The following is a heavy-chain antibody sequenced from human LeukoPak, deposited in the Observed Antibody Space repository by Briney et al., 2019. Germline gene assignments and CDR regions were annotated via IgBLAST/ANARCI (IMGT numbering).Heavy chain of an antibody. CDR3: ARDSSLGYSSGWPDY. Sequence: GASVKVSCKASGYTFTSYGISWVRQAPGQGLDWMGWISAYNGNTNYAQKLQGRVTMTTDTSTSTAYMELRSLRSDDTAVYYCARDSSLGYSSGWPDYWGQGTLVTVSS. J-gene: IGHJ4*02. V-gene: IGHV1-18*01. CDR1: GYTFTSYG. D-gene: IGHD6-19*01. CDR2: ISAYNGNT.